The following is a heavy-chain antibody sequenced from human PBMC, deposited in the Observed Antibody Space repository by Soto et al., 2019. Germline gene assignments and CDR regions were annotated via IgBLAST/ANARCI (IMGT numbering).Heavy chain of an antibody. Sequence: LRLSCAASGFTVSSNYMSWVRQAPVKGLEWVSVIYSGGSTYYADSVKGRFTISRDNSKSTLYLQMNSLRAEDTAVYYCARDLTGTKLFDYWGQGTLVTFSS. CDR2: IYSGGST. J-gene: IGHJ4*02. D-gene: IGHD1-7*01. CDR3: ARDLTGTKLFDY. CDR1: GFTVSSNY. V-gene: IGHV3-53*01.